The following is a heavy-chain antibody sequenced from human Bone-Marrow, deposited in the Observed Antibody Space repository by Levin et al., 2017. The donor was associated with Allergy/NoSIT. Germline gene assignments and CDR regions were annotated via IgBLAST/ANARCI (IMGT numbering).Heavy chain of an antibody. CDR1: GYSFNTHW. D-gene: IGHD3-22*01. CDR3: ARTGGTHQWFNWLDP. J-gene: IGHJ5*02. CDR2: IYPGDFDT. Sequence: SGGSLRLSCKASGYSFNTHWIAWVRQTPGKGLEWMGIIYPGDFDTKYSQSFQGRVTISADTSINTAYLEWSSLKASDTAVYYCARTGGTHQWFNWLDPWGQGTLVTVSS. V-gene: IGHV5-51*01.